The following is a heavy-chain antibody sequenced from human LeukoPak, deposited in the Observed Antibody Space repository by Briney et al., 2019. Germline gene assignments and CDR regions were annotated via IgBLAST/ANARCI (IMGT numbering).Heavy chain of an antibody. D-gene: IGHD1-26*01. CDR3: ARDGKDGSYAILEY. CDR2: IFTSGST. J-gene: IGHJ4*02. V-gene: IGHV4-61*02. Sequence: PSETLSLTCTVSGGSISSGGYYWSWIRQPAGKGLEWIGRIFTSGSTNYNPSVKSRVTISADTSNNQFSLKLSSVTAADTALYYCARDGKDGSYAILEYWGQGTLVTVSS. CDR1: GGSISSGGYY.